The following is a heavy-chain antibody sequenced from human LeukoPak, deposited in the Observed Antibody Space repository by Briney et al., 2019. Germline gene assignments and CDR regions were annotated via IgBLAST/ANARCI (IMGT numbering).Heavy chain of an antibody. CDR2: INHSGGT. D-gene: IGHD6-19*01. V-gene: IGHV4-30-2*01. CDR1: GGSISSGGYY. Sequence: PSQTLSLTCAVSGGSISSGGYYWSWIRQPPGKGLEWIGEINHSGGTNYNPSLKSRVTISVDTSKNQFSLKLSSVTAADTAVYYCARDFIRGIAVAGVFDYWGQGTLVTVSS. J-gene: IGHJ4*02. CDR3: ARDFIRGIAVAGVFDY.